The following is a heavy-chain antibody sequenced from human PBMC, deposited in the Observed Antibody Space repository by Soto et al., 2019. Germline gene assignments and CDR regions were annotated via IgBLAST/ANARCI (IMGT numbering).Heavy chain of an antibody. D-gene: IGHD1-26*01. CDR2: INPFDGSR. V-gene: IGHV1-46*01. CDR1: GYIFTSYY. CDR3: ARVDGTY. J-gene: IGHJ4*02. Sequence: ASVKVSCKASGYIFTSYYIHWVRQAPGQGLEWMGWINPFDGSRMFAQSFQGRVTMTRDTSASTVYMELNSLRSEDTAVYYCARVDGTYWGQGTLVTVSS.